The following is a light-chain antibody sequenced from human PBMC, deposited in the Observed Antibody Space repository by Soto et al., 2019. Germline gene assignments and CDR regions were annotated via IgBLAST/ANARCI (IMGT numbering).Light chain of an antibody. Sequence: DIKMTQSPSSLSASVGDRVTITCRVSQSISRRLAWYQQKPGKAPKLLIYDASSLGVGVPSRFSGRGSGTAFTLTISNLQPDDFVTYFCHQYNSYLFGQGTKVDIK. V-gene: IGKV1-5*01. J-gene: IGKJ1*01. CDR2: DAS. CDR1: QSISRR. CDR3: HQYNSYL.